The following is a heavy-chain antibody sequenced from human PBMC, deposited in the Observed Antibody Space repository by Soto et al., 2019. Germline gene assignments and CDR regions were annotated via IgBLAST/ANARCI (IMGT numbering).Heavy chain of an antibody. CDR2: IIPILGIA. CDR3: ARDGGSGYYIQDNWFDP. Sequence: QVQLVQSGAEVKKPGSSVKVSCKASGGTFSSYTISWVRQAPGQGLVWMGRIIPILGIANYAQKFQGRVTSTADKSTSTADMELSSLISDDMAVYYCARDGGSGYYIQDNWFDPWGQGTLVTVSS. D-gene: IGHD3-3*01. J-gene: IGHJ5*02. V-gene: IGHV1-69*08. CDR1: GGTFSSYT.